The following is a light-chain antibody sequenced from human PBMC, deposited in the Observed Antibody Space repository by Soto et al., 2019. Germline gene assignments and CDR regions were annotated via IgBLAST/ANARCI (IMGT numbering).Light chain of an antibody. CDR1: QNVYINS. CDR2: GAS. V-gene: IGKV3-20*01. Sequence: EIVLTQSPGTLSLSPGESVTLSCRASQNVYINSLAWYQQKPGQTPRLLIYGASTRAAAVPDRFSGSGSGTDFALSIDGLEPEDFAIYYCQQYGVSPLTFGPGTRGD. CDR3: QQYGVSPLT. J-gene: IGKJ3*01.